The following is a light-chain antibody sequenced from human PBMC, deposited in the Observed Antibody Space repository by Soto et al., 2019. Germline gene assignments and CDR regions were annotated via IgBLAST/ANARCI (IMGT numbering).Light chain of an antibody. CDR1: QSISSW. CDR3: QQYNTYPFT. J-gene: IGKJ3*01. V-gene: IGKV1-5*03. CDR2: KAS. Sequence: DIQMTQSPSTLSASVGDRVTITCRASQSISSWLSWYQQKPGKAPKLLIYKASSLESGVPSRFSGSGSGTVFPLTISSLQPDDVANYYCQQYNTYPFTFGPGTKVEIK.